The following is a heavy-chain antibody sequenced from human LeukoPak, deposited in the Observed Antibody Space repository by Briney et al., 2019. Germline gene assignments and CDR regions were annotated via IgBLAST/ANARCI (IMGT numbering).Heavy chain of an antibody. CDR3: ARGQVKFNYYYYYMDV. CDR2: IIPIFGTA. V-gene: IGHV1-69*05. Sequence: GASVKVSCKASGGTFSSCAISWVRQAPGQGLEWMGGIIPIFGTANYAQKFQGRVTITTDESTSTAYMELSSLRSEDTAVYYCARGQVKFNYYYYYMDVWGKGTTVTVSS. J-gene: IGHJ6*03. CDR1: GGTFSSCA. D-gene: IGHD4-23*01.